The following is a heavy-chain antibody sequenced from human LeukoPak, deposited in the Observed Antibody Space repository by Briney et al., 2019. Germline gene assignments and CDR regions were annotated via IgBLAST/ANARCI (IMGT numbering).Heavy chain of an antibody. J-gene: IGHJ4*02. Sequence: GASVKVSCKXSGYTFTSYYMHWVRQAPGQGLEWMGIINPSGGSTSYAQKFQGRVTMTRDTSTSTVYMELSSLRSEDTAVYYCAREGYNWNPFDYWGQGTLVTVSS. CDR3: AREGYNWNPFDY. V-gene: IGHV1-46*01. CDR1: GYTFTSYY. D-gene: IGHD1-20*01. CDR2: INPSGGST.